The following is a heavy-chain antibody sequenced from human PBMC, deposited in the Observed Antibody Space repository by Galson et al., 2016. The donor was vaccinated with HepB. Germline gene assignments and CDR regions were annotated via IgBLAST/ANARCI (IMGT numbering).Heavy chain of an antibody. D-gene: IGHD4-17*01. CDR3: ARVGDYGDWDTFDI. Sequence: TLSLTCTVSGGSISSGGYYWSWVRQHPGKGLEWIGYIHYSGSTYYTPSLKSRATISLDTSKKQFSLKLSSVTAADTAVYYCARVGDYGDWDTFDIWGQGTMVTVSS. J-gene: IGHJ3*02. CDR1: GGSISSGGYY. CDR2: IHYSGST. V-gene: IGHV4-31*03.